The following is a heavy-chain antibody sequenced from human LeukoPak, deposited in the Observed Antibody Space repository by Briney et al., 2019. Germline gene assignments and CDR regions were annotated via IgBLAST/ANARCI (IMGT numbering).Heavy chain of an antibody. CDR1: GFTFSSYW. J-gene: IGHJ4*02. CDR2: IKSDGSST. V-gene: IGHV3-74*01. CDR3: ARRGAATGAFDY. Sequence: SGGSLRLSCAASGFTFSSYWMHWVRQAPGKGLVWVSSIKSDGSSTSYADSVKGRFTISRDNAKNTLYLQMNNLRVEDTAVYYCARRGAATGAFDYWGQGTLVTVSS. D-gene: IGHD2-15*01.